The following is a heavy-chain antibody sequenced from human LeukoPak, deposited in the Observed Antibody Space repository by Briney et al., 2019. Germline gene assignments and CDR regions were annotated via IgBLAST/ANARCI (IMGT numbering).Heavy chain of an antibody. CDR2: IRYDGSNK. V-gene: IGHV3-30*02. CDR3: ARLPTRWGSSWENY. J-gene: IGHJ4*02. D-gene: IGHD6-13*01. Sequence: PGGSLRLSCAASGFTFSNYGMHWVRQAPAKGLEWVAFIRYDGSNKSYADSVKGRFTISRDNAKNSLYLQMNSLRAEDTAVYYCARLPTRWGSSWENYWGQGTLVTVSS. CDR1: GFTFSNYG.